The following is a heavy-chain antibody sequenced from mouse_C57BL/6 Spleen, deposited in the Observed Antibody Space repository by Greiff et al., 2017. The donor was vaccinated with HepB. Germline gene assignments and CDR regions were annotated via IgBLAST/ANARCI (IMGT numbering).Heavy chain of an antibody. CDR2: INPNYGTT. Sequence: EVQLQQSGPELVKPGASVKISCKASGYSFTDYNMNWVKQSNGKSLEWIGVINPNYGTTSYNQKFKGKATLTVDQSSSTAYMQLNSLTSEDSAVYYCARKVVPNWRVDCNAMDYGGQGTSVTVSS. V-gene: IGHV1-39*01. J-gene: IGHJ4*01. CDR3: ARKVVPNWRVDCNAMDY. CDR1: GYSFTDYN. D-gene: IGHD1-3*01.